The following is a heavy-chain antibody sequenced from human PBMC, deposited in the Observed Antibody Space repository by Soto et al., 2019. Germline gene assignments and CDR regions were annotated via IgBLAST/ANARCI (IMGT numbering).Heavy chain of an antibody. V-gene: IGHV4-30-2*01. J-gene: IGHJ5*02. CDR2: IYHSGST. Sequence: KTSETLSLTCAVSGGSISSGGYSWSWIRQPPGKGLEWIGYIYHSGSTYYNPSLKSRVTISVDRSKNQFSLKLSSVTAADTAVYYCARAGTAERQGASIAARHGAILKKYNWFDPWGQGTLVTVSS. CDR3: ARAGTAERQGASIAARHGAILKKYNWFDP. CDR1: GGSISSGGYS. D-gene: IGHD6-6*01.